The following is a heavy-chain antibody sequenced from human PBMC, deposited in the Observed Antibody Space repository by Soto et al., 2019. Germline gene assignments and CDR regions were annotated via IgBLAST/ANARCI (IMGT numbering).Heavy chain of an antibody. V-gene: IGHV1-69*01. CDR3: ARLGHPGH. Sequence: QVQLVQSGAEVKKPGSSVKVSCKASGGSLRNSVISWVRQAPAQRLEWMGGVIPILGTANYAQKFQGRVTMTADEATSTAYMDLSSLSPDATAVYYCARLGHPGHWGPGTLVIVSS. CDR1: GGSLRNSV. CDR2: VIPILGTA. J-gene: IGHJ4*02.